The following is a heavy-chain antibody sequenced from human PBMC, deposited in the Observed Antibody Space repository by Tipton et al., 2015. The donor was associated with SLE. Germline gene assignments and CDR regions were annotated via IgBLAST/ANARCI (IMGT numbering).Heavy chain of an antibody. V-gene: IGHV4-61*08. CDR3: ARDGEQLGFFDY. D-gene: IGHD6-6*01. CDR1: GGSISSGDYY. Sequence: TLSLTCTVSGGSISSGDYYWSWIRQPPGKGLEWIGYISYSGSTNYNPSLKSRVTISVDTSKNQFSLRLSSVTAADTAVYYCARDGEQLGFFDYWGQGTLVTVSS. J-gene: IGHJ4*02. CDR2: ISYSGST.